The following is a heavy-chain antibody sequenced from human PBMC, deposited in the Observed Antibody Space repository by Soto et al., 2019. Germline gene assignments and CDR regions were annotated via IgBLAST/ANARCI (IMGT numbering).Heavy chain of an antibody. CDR3: ARHSRDGYNSFDY. V-gene: IGHV4-59*08. Sequence: SETLSLTCTVSGGSSISYYWSWILQPPWKGLEWIGNIHYSGSTNYNPSLKSRVTMSVDTSKNQFSLNLSSVTAADTAVFYCARHSRDGYNSFDYWGQGILVTVSS. CDR1: GGSSISYY. J-gene: IGHJ4*02. D-gene: IGHD5-12*01. CDR2: IHYSGST.